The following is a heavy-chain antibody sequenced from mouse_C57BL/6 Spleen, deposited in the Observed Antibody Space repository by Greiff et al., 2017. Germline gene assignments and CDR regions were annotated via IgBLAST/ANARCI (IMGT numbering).Heavy chain of an antibody. CDR3: ARNKGVSYYGNFYYYAMDY. CDR2: LWSGGST. CDR1: GFSLTSYG. V-gene: IGHV2-2*01. Sequence: VQLVESGPGLVQPSQSLSITCTVSGFSLTSYGVHWVRQSPGKGLEWLGVLWSGGSTDYNAAFISRLSISKDNSKSQVFFKMNSLQADDTAIYYCARNKGVSYYGNFYYYAMDYWGQGTSVTVSS. J-gene: IGHJ4*01. D-gene: IGHD2-10*01.